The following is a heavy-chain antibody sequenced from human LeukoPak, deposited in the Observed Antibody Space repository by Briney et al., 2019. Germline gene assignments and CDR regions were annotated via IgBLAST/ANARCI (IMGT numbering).Heavy chain of an antibody. J-gene: IGHJ3*02. CDR3: AKDPRPFDAFDI. CDR1: GFTFSTYA. CDR2: ISGSGAST. V-gene: IGHV3-23*01. Sequence: GGSLRLSCVASGFTFSTYAMSWVRQAPGKGLEWVSSISGSGASTYYADSVKGRFTISRDKSKNTLYLQMNSLRAEDTAVYYCAKDPRPFDAFDIWGQGTMVTVSS.